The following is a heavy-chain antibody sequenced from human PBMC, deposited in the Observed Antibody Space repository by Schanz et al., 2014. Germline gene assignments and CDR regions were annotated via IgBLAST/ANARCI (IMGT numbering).Heavy chain of an antibody. CDR3: ARPRFDYGEVDY. J-gene: IGHJ4*02. V-gene: IGHV4-34*01. D-gene: IGHD4-17*01. CDR2: IYHTGST. CDR1: GGSFSGYY. Sequence: QVQLQQWGAGLLKPSETLSLTCGVFGGSFSGYYWSWIRQPPGKGLEWIGEIYHTGSTNYNPSLKSRVTISVDTSKNQFSLKLSSVTAEDTAVYYCARPRFDYGEVDYWGQGTLVTVSS.